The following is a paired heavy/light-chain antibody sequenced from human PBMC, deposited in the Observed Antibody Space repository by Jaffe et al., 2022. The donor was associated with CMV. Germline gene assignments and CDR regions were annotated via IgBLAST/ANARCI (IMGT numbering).Heavy chain of an antibody. CDR2: ISSSSSYT. CDR3: AREGIAAAGVLDY. CDR1: GFTFSDYY. V-gene: IGHV3-11*06. D-gene: IGHD6-13*01. J-gene: IGHJ4*02. Sequence: QVQLVESGGGLVKPGGSLRLSCAASGFTFSDYYMSWIRQAPGKGLEWVSYISSSSSYTNYADSVKGRFTISRDNAKNSLYLQMNSLRAEDTAVYYCAREGIAAAGVLDYWGQGTLVTVSS.
Light chain of an antibody. Sequence: EIVLTQSPATLSLSPGERATLSCRASQSVSSYLAWYQQKPGQAPRLLIYDASNRATGIPARFSGSGSGTDFTLTISSLEPEDFAVYYCQQRSNWPKTFGQGTKLEIK. V-gene: IGKV3-11*01. CDR3: QQRSNWPKT. CDR2: DAS. J-gene: IGKJ2*01. CDR1: QSVSSY.